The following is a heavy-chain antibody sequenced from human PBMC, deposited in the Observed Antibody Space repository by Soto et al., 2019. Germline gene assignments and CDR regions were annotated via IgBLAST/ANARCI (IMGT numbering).Heavy chain of an antibody. J-gene: IGHJ5*02. V-gene: IGHV4-30-4*01. D-gene: IGHD3-3*01. CDR1: GGSISSGDYY. CDR3: AMRDQFGVVPYDPAGFDP. CDR2: IYYSGST. Sequence: PSETLSLTCTVSGGSISSGDYYWSWIRQPPGKGLEWIGYIYYSGSTYYNPSLKSRVTISVDTSKKQYSMKLSSVTAADTALYYFAMRDQFGVVPYDPAGFDPWGQGTLVTVSS.